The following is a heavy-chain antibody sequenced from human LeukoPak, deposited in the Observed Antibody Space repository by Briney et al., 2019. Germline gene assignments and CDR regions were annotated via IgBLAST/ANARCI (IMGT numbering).Heavy chain of an antibody. CDR2: IYSGGST. J-gene: IGHJ6*02. CDR1: GFTISSNY. Sequence: GGSLRLSCAASGFTISSNYMSWVRQAPGKGLEWVSVIYSGGSTYYADSVKGRFTISRDNSKNTLYLQVNSLRAEDTAVYYCARDSSGWSPYGMDVWGQGTTVTVSS. D-gene: IGHD6-19*01. CDR3: ARDSSGWSPYGMDV. V-gene: IGHV3-53*01.